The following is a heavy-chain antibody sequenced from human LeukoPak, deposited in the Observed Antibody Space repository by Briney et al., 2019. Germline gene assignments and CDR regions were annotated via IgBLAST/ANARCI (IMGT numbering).Heavy chain of an antibody. CDR2: IYYSGST. Sequence: SETLSLTCTVSGGSISSGDYYWSWIRQPPGKGLEWIGYIYYSGSTYYNPSLKSRVTISVDTSKNQFSLKLSSVTAADTAVYYCARGETNLLGYYGMDVWGQGTTVTVSS. CDR1: GGSISSGDYY. CDR3: ARGETNLLGYYGMDV. V-gene: IGHV4-30-4*01. J-gene: IGHJ6*02. D-gene: IGHD2-8*02.